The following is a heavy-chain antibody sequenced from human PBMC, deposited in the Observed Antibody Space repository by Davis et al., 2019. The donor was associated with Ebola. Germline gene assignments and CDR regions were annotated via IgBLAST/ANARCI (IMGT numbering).Heavy chain of an antibody. V-gene: IGHV4-38-2*01. D-gene: IGHD6-13*01. CDR1: GYSISRGYH. Sequence: PSETLSLTCAVSGYSISRGYHWGWVRQAPGKGLEWIGSLSYSGTSYYTPSLKSRVTISADTSKNQFSLKLSSVTAADTAVYYCAIRHYSTSWYYFDYWGQGTLVTVSS. CDR2: LSYSGTS. CDR3: AIRHYSTSWYYFDY. J-gene: IGHJ4*02.